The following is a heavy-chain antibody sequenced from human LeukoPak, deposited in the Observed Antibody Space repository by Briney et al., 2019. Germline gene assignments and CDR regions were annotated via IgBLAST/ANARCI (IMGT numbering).Heavy chain of an antibody. CDR3: ARDSRSHCGTDACYGPYFDY. CDR2: IRGSSTTI. Sequence: GGSLRLSCAASGFTFSTPSMNWVRQAPGKGLEWVSYIRGSSTTIYYADSVKGRFTVSRDNAQNSLYLQMNNLRAEDTAVYFCARDSRSHCGTDACYGPYFDYWGQGTLVTVSS. V-gene: IGHV3-48*01. D-gene: IGHD2-2*01. CDR1: GFTFSTPS. J-gene: IGHJ4*02.